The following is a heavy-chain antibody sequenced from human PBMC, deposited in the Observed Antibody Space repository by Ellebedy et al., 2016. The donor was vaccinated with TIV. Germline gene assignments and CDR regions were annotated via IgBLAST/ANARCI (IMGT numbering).Heavy chain of an antibody. CDR2: INHSGST. Sequence: MPSETLSLTCAVYGGSFSGYYWSWIRQPPGKRLAWIGEINHSGSTNYNPSLKSRVIISVDTSKNQFSLKLSSVTAADTAVYYCARLLITMVYGMDVWGQGTTVTVSS. CDR1: GGSFSGYY. CDR3: ARLLITMVYGMDV. V-gene: IGHV4-34*01. D-gene: IGHD3-10*01. J-gene: IGHJ6*02.